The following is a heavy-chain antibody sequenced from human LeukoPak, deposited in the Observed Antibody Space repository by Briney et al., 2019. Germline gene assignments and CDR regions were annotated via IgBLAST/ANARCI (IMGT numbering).Heavy chain of an antibody. V-gene: IGHV4-59*01. Sequence: SETLSLTCTVSGGSISSYYWSWIRQTPGKGLEWIGDIYYSGSTNYNPSLKSRVTISVDTSKNQFSLKLSSVTAADTAVYYCARGGGDYSTGMDVWGQGTTVTVSS. CDR2: IYYSGST. D-gene: IGHD4-17*01. CDR3: ARGGGDYSTGMDV. J-gene: IGHJ6*02. CDR1: GGSISSYY.